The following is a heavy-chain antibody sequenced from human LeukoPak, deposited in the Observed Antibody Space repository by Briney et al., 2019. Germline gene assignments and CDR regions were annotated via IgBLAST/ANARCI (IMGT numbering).Heavy chain of an antibody. V-gene: IGHV3-21*04. CDR3: ARVAAAGTNWFDP. J-gene: IGHJ5*02. D-gene: IGHD6-13*01. Sequence: GGSLRLSCAASGFIFSDYSMSWVRQAPGEGLEWVSSISSSSSYVYYADSVKGRFTISRDNSKNTLYLQMNSLRAEDTAVYYCARVAAAGTNWFDPWGQGTLVTVSS. CDR1: GFIFSDYS. CDR2: ISSSSSYV.